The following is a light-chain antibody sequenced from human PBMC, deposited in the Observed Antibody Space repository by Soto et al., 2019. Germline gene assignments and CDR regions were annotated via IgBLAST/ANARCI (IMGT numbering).Light chain of an antibody. J-gene: IGKJ1*01. CDR3: QQYDNWPLWT. V-gene: IGKV3-15*01. CDR2: GAS. Sequence: LVMTQSPAPLSVSPGERFTLSCRTSRGVSSNLAWYQQKPGQAPRLLIYGASTRAAGIPARFSGSGSGTEFRLTISSLQSEDFAVYYCQQYDNWPLWTFGPGTKVDIK. CDR1: RGVSSN.